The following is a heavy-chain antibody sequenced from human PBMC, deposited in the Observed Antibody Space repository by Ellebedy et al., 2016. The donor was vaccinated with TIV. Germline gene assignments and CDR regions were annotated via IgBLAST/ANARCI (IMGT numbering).Heavy chain of an antibody. CDR3: AKDYRYGSGSYSYGMDV. D-gene: IGHD3-10*01. Sequence: GESLKISXAASGFTFSSYAMSWVRQAPGKGLEWVSAISGSGGSTYYADSVKGRFTISRDNSKNTLYLQMNSLRAEDTAVYYCAKDYRYGSGSYSYGMDVWGQGTTVTVSS. V-gene: IGHV3-23*01. J-gene: IGHJ6*02. CDR2: ISGSGGST. CDR1: GFTFSSYA.